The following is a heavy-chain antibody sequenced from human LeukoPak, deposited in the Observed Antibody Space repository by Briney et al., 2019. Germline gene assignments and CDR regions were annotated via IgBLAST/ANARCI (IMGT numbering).Heavy chain of an antibody. CDR1: GGTFSSYA. CDR2: IIPILGTA. V-gene: IGHV1-69*01. D-gene: IGHD6-13*01. J-gene: IGHJ4*02. Sequence: SVKVSCKASGGTFSSYAISWVRQAPGQGLEWMGGIIPILGTANYAQKFQGRVTITADESTSTAYMELSSLRSEDTAVYYCANDGIAAAGTNYWGQGTLVTVSS. CDR3: ANDGIAAAGTNY.